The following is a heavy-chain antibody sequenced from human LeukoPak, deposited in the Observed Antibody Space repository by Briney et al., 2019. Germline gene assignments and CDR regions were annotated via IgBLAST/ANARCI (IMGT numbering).Heavy chain of an antibody. CDR1: GGSISGQY. J-gene: IGHJ3*02. CDR2: IYYSGST. D-gene: IGHD2-21*02. V-gene: IGHV4-59*11. Sequence: SETLSLTCTVSGGSISGQYWRWIRHPPGKRLEWIGNIYYSGSTNYNPSLKSRVIMSIDTSKNQFSLKLTSVTAADTAVYYCGRARDMVFDIGGRGTMVTVSS. CDR3: GRARDMVFDI.